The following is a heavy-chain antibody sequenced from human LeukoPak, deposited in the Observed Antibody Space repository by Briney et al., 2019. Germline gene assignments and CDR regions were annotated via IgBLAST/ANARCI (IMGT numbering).Heavy chain of an antibody. CDR3: AGRYSGYDFRRPGPHYDSSGYYLFDY. J-gene: IGHJ4*02. D-gene: IGHD3-22*01. CDR2: ISYDGSNK. CDR1: GFTFSSYA. Sequence: GRSLRLSCAASGFTFSSYAMHWVRQVPGKGLEWVAVISYDGSNKYYADSVKGRFTISRDNSKNTLYLQMNSLRAEDTAVYYCAGRYSGYDFRRPGPHYDSSGYYLFDYWGQGTLVTVSS. V-gene: IGHV3-30*04.